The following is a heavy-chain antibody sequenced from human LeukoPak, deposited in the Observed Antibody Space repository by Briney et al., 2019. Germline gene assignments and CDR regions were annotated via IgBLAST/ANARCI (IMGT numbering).Heavy chain of an antibody. CDR3: ARLAVTFDY. CDR1: GGSISSSSYY. D-gene: IGHD2-21*02. V-gene: IGHV4-39*02. CDR2: IYYTGCT. J-gene: IGHJ4*02. Sequence: SETLSLTCTVSGGSISSSSYYWGWIRQPPGKGLEWIGSIYYTGCTYYNPSLKSRVTISVDTSNNHFSLELTSVTATDTAVYYCARLAVTFDYWGQGTLVTVSS.